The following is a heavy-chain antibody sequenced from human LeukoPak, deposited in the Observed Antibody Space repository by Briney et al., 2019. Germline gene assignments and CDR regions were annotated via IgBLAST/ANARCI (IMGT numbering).Heavy chain of an antibody. J-gene: IGHJ4*02. CDR1: GFTFSSYG. CDR3: AKILDGYNEDY. Sequence: GGSLRLSCAASGFTFSSYGMHWVRQAPGKGLEWVAVISYDGSNKYYADSVKGRFTISRDNSKNTLYLQMNSLRAEDTAVYYCAKILDGYNEDYWGQGTLVTVSS. V-gene: IGHV3-30*18. CDR2: ISYDGSNK. D-gene: IGHD5-24*01.